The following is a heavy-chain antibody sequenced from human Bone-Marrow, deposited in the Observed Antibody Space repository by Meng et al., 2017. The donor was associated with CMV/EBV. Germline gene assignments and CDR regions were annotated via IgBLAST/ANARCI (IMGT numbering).Heavy chain of an antibody. CDR2: IYYSGTT. J-gene: IGHJ4*02. CDR3: ARYCSSTSCKYYFDY. CDR1: GGSISSSNYY. V-gene: IGHV4-39*07. D-gene: IGHD2-2*01. Sequence: SETLSLTCTVSGGSISSSNYYWGWIRQPPGKGLEWIGSIYYSGTTYYNPSLKSRVTISVDTSKNQFSLKLSSVTAADTAVYYCARYCSSTSCKYYFDYWGQGTLVTVPS.